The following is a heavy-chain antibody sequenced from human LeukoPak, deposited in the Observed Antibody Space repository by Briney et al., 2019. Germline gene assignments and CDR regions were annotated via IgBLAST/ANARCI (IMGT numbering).Heavy chain of an antibody. CDR2: IYSGGST. J-gene: IGHJ4*02. CDR1: GFTVSSNY. V-gene: IGHV3-53*01. D-gene: IGHD5-12*01. CDR3: ASNSGYDLGDY. Sequence: GGSLRLSCAASGFTVSSNYMSWVRQAPGKGLEWVSVIYSGGSTYYADSVKGRFTISRDNSKNTLYLQMNSLRAEDTAVYYCASNSGYDLGDYWGQGTLVTVSS.